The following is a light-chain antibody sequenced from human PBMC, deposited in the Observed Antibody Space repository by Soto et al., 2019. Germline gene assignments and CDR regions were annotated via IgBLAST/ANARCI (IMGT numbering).Light chain of an antibody. CDR3: QPYNSYSRT. Sequence: DIQMTQSPSSLSASVGDRVTITCRASQGINKLVAWYQQKPEKAPKSLIFAASTLQSGVPSRFSGSGSETEFTLTISSLQPDDSATYYCQPYNSYSRTFGQGTKVDIK. CDR1: QGINKL. J-gene: IGKJ1*01. V-gene: IGKV1D-16*01. CDR2: AAS.